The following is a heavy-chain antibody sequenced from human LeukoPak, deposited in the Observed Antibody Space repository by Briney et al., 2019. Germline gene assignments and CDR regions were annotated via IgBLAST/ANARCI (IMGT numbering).Heavy chain of an antibody. J-gene: IGHJ6*03. CDR2: INPNSGGT. CDR3: ARDLSGIAAAGTGSGPYYYYYMDV. Sequence: ASVKVSCKASGYTFTGYYVHWVRQAPGQGLEWMGGINPNSGGTNYAQKFQGRVTMTRDTSISTAYMELSRLRSDDTAVYYCARDLSGIAAAGTGSGPYYYYYMDVWGKGTTVTVSS. CDR1: GYTFTGYY. V-gene: IGHV1-2*02. D-gene: IGHD6-13*01.